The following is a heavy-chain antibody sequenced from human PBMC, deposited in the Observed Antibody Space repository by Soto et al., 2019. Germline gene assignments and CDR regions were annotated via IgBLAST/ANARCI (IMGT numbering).Heavy chain of an antibody. V-gene: IGHV1-69*01. Sequence: SGGTFSSYAISWVRQAPGQGLEWMVGIIPIFGTANYAQKFQGRVTITADESTSTAYMELSSLRSEDTAVYYCASHFYDSSVKSAFDIWGQGTMVTVSS. D-gene: IGHD3-22*01. CDR1: GGTFSSYA. CDR2: IIPIFGTA. CDR3: ASHFYDSSVKSAFDI. J-gene: IGHJ3*02.